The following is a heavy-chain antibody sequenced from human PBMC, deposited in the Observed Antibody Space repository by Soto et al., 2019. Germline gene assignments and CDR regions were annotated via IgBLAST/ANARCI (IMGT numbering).Heavy chain of an antibody. J-gene: IGHJ6*02. V-gene: IGHV3-74*01. D-gene: IGHD2-21*01. CDR1: GFALSRYG. CDR2: INSGGNIT. Sequence: PGGSLRLSCAPSGFALSRYGMYWVRHVPGKGLVWVYHINSGGNITPYADSVRGRFTISRDNSKNTLYLDMHSLRSEDPALYSRARNLWYPYFYYGLDVWGHATTVPVA. CDR3: ARNLWYPYFYYGLDV.